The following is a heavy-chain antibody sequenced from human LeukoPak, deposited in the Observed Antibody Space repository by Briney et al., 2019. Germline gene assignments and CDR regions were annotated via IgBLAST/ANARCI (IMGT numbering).Heavy chain of an antibody. CDR1: GGSISSYY. J-gene: IGHJ5*02. CDR3: AREGRITMVRGVIEEANWFDP. D-gene: IGHD3-10*01. Sequence: KPSETLSLTCTVSGGSISSYYWSWIRQPAGKGLEWIGRIYTSGSTNYNPSLKSRVTMSVDTSKNQFSLKLSSVTAADTAVYYCAREGRITMVRGVIEEANWFDPWGQGTLVTVSS. CDR2: IYTSGST. V-gene: IGHV4-4*07.